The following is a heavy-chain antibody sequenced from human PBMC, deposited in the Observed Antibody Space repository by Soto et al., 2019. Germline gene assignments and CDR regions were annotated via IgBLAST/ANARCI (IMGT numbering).Heavy chain of an antibody. J-gene: IGHJ4*02. Sequence: EVQLVESGGGLVQPGGSLRLSCAASGFTVSDNYITWVRLAPGKGLEWVSVINSCGDPYYADSVKGRFTISRDNSKNTVYLEMKRQRAEDTAVYYCARRRTITANSTHDYWGQGTKVTVSS. CDR1: GFTVSDNY. CDR3: ARRRTITANSTHDY. D-gene: IGHD6-13*01. V-gene: IGHV3-66*04. CDR2: INSCGDP.